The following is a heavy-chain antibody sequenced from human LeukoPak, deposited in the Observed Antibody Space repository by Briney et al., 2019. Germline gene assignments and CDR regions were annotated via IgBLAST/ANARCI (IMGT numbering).Heavy chain of an antibody. J-gene: IGHJ4*02. CDR3: ARGYYFDY. V-gene: IGHV3-48*02. Sequence: GGSLRLSCAASGFTFSSYSMNWVRHAPGKGLEWISHISSSSNTIYYADSVKGRFTISRDNAKNSLYLQMNSLRDEDTAVYYCARGYYFDYWGQGTLVTVSS. CDR2: ISSSSNTI. CDR1: GFTFSSYS.